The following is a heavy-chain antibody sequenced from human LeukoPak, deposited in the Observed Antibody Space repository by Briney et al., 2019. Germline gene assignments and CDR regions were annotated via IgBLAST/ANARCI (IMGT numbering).Heavy chain of an antibody. J-gene: IGHJ4*02. D-gene: IGHD6-19*01. V-gene: IGHV3-21*01. Sequence: PGGSLRLSCAASGFTFSSYSMNWVRQAPGKGLEWVSSISSSSSYIYYADSVKGRFTISRDNAKNSLYLQMNSLRAEDTAVYYCARLRQWLVPFDYWGQGTLVIVSS. CDR3: ARLRQWLVPFDY. CDR1: GFTFSSYS. CDR2: ISSSSSYI.